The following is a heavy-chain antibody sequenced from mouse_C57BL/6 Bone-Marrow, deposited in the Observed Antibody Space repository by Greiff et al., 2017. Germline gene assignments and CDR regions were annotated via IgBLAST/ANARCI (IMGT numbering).Heavy chain of an antibody. Sequence: QVQLQQPGTELVKPGASVKLSCKASGYTFTSYWMHWVQQRPGQGLEWIGNINPSNDGPTYNENFTIKATLTVHKSSSTAYMPLRSLTSEDSAVYYCAKGRVIYYDYDGGYYFDYWGQGTTLTVSS. D-gene: IGHD2-4*01. V-gene: IGHV1-53*01. CDR1: GYTFTSYW. CDR3: AKGRVIYYDYDGGYYFDY. CDR2: INPSNDGP. J-gene: IGHJ2*01.